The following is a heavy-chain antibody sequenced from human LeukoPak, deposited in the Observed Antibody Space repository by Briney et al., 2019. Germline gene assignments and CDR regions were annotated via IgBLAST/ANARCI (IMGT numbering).Heavy chain of an antibody. J-gene: IGHJ4*02. D-gene: IGHD3-16*01. Sequence: SETLSLTCTVSGGSISSYYWSWIRQPPGKGLEWIGYIYYSGSTNYNPSLKSRVTISVDTSKNQFSLKLSSVTAADTAVYYCARDPGGETDYWGQGTLVTVSS. CDR2: IYYSGST. CDR1: GGSISSYY. V-gene: IGHV4-59*12. CDR3: ARDPGGETDY.